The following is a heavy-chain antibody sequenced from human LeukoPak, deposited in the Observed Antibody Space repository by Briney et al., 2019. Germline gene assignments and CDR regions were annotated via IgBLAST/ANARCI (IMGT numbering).Heavy chain of an antibody. J-gene: IGHJ6*02. CDR1: GGSISSSSYY. D-gene: IGHD3-10*01. V-gene: IGHV4-39*01. CDR2: IYYSGST. CDR3: ARLPGYYYGSGSYRAHYGMDV. Sequence: SETLSLTCTVSGGSISSSSYYWGWIRQPPGKGLEWIGSIYYSGSTYYNPSLKSRVTISVDTSKNQFSLKLSSVTAADTAVYYCARLPGYYYGSGSYRAHYGMDVWGQGTTVTVSS.